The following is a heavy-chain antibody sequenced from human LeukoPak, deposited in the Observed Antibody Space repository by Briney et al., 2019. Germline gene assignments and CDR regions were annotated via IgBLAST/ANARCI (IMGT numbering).Heavy chain of an antibody. J-gene: IGHJ4*02. Sequence: GGSLRLSCAASGFTFSSYWMSWVRQAPGKGLEWVANINQDGSEKYYVDSVKARFTISRDNAKNSLYLQMNNLSVEDTAVYYCERVSMSQYWGQGTLVTVSS. D-gene: IGHD5/OR15-5a*01. CDR2: INQDGSEK. V-gene: IGHV3-7*03. CDR3: ERVSMSQY. CDR1: GFTFSSYW.